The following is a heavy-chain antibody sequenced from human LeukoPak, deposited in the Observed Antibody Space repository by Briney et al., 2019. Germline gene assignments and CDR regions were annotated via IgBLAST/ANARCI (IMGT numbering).Heavy chain of an antibody. D-gene: IGHD6-13*01. Sequence: SQTLSLTCAISGDSVSSNSAAWNWIRQSPSRGLEWLGRTYYRTSKWYNDYVLSVKSRISFNAETSKNQFSLQLNSVTPEDTAVYFCARNLEYSRSFLAFDIWGQATMVTVSS. V-gene: IGHV6-1*01. J-gene: IGHJ3*02. CDR3: ARNLEYSRSFLAFDI. CDR1: GDSVSSNSAA. CDR2: TYYRTSKWYN.